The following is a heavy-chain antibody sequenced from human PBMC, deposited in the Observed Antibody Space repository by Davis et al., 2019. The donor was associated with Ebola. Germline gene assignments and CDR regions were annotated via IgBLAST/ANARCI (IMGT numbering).Heavy chain of an antibody. CDR1: GGSISSDY. V-gene: IGHV4-59*01. Sequence: PSETLSLTCSVSGGSISSDYWSWIRQPPGKGLEWIGYVFYTGFAHYNHSLKSRVTISVDTSKTQFSLRLTSVTAADTAVYYCSRDGNFHDSSGNVLPFDSWGQGTLVTVSS. D-gene: IGHD3-22*01. CDR2: VFYTGFA. CDR3: SRDGNFHDSSGNVLPFDS. J-gene: IGHJ4*02.